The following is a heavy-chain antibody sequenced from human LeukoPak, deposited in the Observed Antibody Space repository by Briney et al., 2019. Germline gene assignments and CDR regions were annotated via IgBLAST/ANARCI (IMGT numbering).Heavy chain of an antibody. CDR3: ASGSKVATMYYFDY. D-gene: IGHD5-12*01. J-gene: IGHJ4*02. CDR1: GGSFSGYY. V-gene: IGHV4-34*01. CDR2: INHSGST. Sequence: SETLSLTCAVYGGSFSGYYWSWIRQPPGKGLEWIGEINHSGSTNYNPSLKSRVTISVDTSKNQFSLKLSSVTAADTAVYYCASGSKVATMYYFDYWGQGTLVTVSS.